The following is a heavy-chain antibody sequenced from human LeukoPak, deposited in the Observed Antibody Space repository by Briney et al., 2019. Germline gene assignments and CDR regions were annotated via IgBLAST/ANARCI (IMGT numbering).Heavy chain of an antibody. CDR2: INSNGGRT. Sequence: GGSLRLSYAASGFTFSSYGMHWVRRAPGKGLEYVSAINSNGGRTYYADSVKGRFTISRDNSKNTLFLQMSSLRVEDTAVYYCVKDLYYDNSGYYSGAFDYWGQGTLVTVSS. CDR3: VKDLYYDNSGYYSGAFDY. J-gene: IGHJ4*02. D-gene: IGHD3-22*01. CDR1: GFTFSSYG. V-gene: IGHV3-64D*06.